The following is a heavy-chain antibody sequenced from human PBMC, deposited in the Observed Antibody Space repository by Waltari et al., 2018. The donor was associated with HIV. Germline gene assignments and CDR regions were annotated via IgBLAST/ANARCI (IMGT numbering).Heavy chain of an antibody. J-gene: IGHJ6*02. Sequence: QVQLQQWGAGLLKPSETLSLTCAVYGGSFSGYYWSWIRQPPGKGRAWIGEINHRGRTNRTPSRKSRAIIAVETSRNECSVKLSSGTAAETAGYYCAGARYCSSTRCYTKGRRNSFYYYALDVWGQGTTVTVSS. D-gene: IGHD2-2*02. CDR2: INHRGRT. V-gene: IGHV4-34*04. CDR3: AGARYCSSTRCYTKGRRNSFYYYALDV. CDR1: GGSFSGYY.